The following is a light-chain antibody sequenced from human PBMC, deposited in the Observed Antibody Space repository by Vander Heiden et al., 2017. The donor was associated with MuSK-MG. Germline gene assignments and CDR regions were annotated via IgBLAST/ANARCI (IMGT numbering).Light chain of an antibody. Sequence: EIVMTQSPATLSVSPRERATLSCRASQSVNSNLAWYQQKPGQAPRLLIYGASTRASGIPARFSGSGSGTEFTLTISSLQSEDFAVYYCKQYNNWWTFGQGTKVEIK. CDR3: KQYNNWWT. V-gene: IGKV3-15*01. J-gene: IGKJ1*01. CDR2: GAS. CDR1: QSVNSN.